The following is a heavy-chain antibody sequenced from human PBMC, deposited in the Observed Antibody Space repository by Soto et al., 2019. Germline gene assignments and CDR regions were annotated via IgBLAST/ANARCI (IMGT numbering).Heavy chain of an antibody. J-gene: IGHJ6*03. D-gene: IGHD5-18*01. CDR1: GGSISSYY. CDR2: IYYSGST. V-gene: IGHV4-59*01. Sequence: SETLSLTCTVSGGSISSYYWSWIRQPPGKGLEWIGYIYYSGSTNYNPSLKSRVTISVDTSKNQFSLKLSSVTAADTAVYYCARVAEHSYGYGHYYYYYLDVWGKGTTVTVSS. CDR3: ARVAEHSYGYGHYYYYYLDV.